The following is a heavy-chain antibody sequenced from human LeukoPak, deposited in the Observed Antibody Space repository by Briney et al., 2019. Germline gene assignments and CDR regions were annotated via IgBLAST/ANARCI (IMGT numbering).Heavy chain of an antibody. CDR2: IGASGDTI. D-gene: IGHD4-17*01. Sequence: SGGSLRLSCAASGSTFSSYEMNWVRQAPGKGLEWLSYIGASGDTIYYADSVKGRFTISRDNGKKSLSLQMNSLRADDTAVYYCARESEFGDYEPWDLWGQGALVTASS. J-gene: IGHJ5*02. CDR3: ARESEFGDYEPWDL. CDR1: GSTFSSYE. V-gene: IGHV3-48*03.